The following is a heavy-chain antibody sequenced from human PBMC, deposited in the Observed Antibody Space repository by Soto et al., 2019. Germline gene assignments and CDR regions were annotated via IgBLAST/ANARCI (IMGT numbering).Heavy chain of an antibody. CDR1: GYMFSNYD. Sequence: ASVKVSCKASGYMFSNYDINWVRQASGQGLEWMGWMNPKSGQTGYARRFQGRVTMTVNTSVNTAYMELSSLRSDDTAVYYCAREIGPAPDGLRPWGQGTQVTVSS. V-gene: IGHV1-8*01. CDR2: MNPKSGQT. D-gene: IGHD2-15*01. J-gene: IGHJ5*02. CDR3: AREIGPAPDGLRP.